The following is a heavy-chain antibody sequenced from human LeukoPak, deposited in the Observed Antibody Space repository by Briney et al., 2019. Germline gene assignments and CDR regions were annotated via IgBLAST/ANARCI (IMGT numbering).Heavy chain of an antibody. J-gene: IGHJ2*01. Sequence: GGSLILSGAASSFTFSSSSMNWVRQAPGKGLEGVSSMTRSGAYIYYAHSRKGRFTTSRDNAKNSLYLQMNTLRADDAAVYYRARAPSGENYFPWYFDLWGRGTLVTVSS. CDR3: ARAPSGENYFPWYFDL. CDR2: MTRSGAYI. CDR1: SFTFSSSS. D-gene: IGHD2/OR15-2a*01. V-gene: IGHV3-21*01.